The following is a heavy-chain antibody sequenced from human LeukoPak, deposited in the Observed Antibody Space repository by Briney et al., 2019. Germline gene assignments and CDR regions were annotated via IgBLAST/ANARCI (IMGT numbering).Heavy chain of an antibody. CDR3: AKDTKYRSGWTGNWFDP. Sequence: GGSLRLSCAASGFTFSSYTMTWVRQPPGKGLEWVSTINSGGNTYYADSVKGRFTISRDNSKNTLYLQMNSLRDEDTAVYYCAKDTKYRSGWTGNWFDPWGQGTLVTVSS. CDR2: INSGGNT. D-gene: IGHD6-19*01. J-gene: IGHJ5*02. CDR1: GFTFSSYT. V-gene: IGHV3-23*01.